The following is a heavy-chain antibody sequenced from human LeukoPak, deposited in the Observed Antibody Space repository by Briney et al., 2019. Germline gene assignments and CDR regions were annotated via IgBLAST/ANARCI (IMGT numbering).Heavy chain of an antibody. CDR3: ARGMVRGVIVPDY. CDR2: IRYSGSA. CDR1: GASISNSFYF. J-gene: IGHJ4*02. D-gene: IGHD3-10*01. Sequence: SETLSLTCTVSGASISNSFYFWGWVRQPPGTGLEWIGHIRYSGSAYHNPSLKSRVTISEDTSKNQFSLKLSSVTAADTAVYYCARGMVRGVIVPDYWGQGTLVTVSS. V-gene: IGHV4-39*07.